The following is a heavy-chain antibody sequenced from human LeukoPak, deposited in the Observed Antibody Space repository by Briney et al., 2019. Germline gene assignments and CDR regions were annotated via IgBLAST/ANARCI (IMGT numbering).Heavy chain of an antibody. CDR2: ISGRGGST. V-gene: IGHV3-23*01. J-gene: IGHJ5*02. CDR1: GFTFSSYA. CDR3: ARYYGDYRNWFDP. Sequence: GGSLRLSCAASGFTFSSYAMGWVRQAPGKGLEWVSGISGRGGSTYYADSVKGRFTISRDNSNNTLSLQMNSLRAEDTAVYYCARYYGDYRNWFDPWGQGTLVTVSS. D-gene: IGHD4-17*01.